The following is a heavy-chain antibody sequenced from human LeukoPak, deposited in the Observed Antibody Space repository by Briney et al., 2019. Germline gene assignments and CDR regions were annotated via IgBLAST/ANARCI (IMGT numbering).Heavy chain of an antibody. J-gene: IGHJ1*01. CDR1: GFTFNNYD. CDR3: AREAQVSH. Sequence: GGSLRLSCAASGFTFNNYDMHWVRQAPGKGLKWVAVISNDGSNKYYAGSVKGRFTISRDNSKNTLFLQMNSLRAEDTAVYYCAREAQVSHWGQGTLVTVSS. V-gene: IGHV3-30-3*01. CDR2: ISNDGSNK.